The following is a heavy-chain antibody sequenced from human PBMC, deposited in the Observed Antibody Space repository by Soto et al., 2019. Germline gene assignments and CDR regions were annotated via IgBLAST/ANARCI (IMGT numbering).Heavy chain of an antibody. V-gene: IGHV1-46*02. Sequence: ASVKVSCKASGYTFNRYQMHWVRQAPGQELEWMGIINPSDGSTSYAQKLQGRVTMTRDTSTSTVYMELNSLRSEDTAVYYCARHLGMDVWGQGTTVTVSS. CDR1: GYTFNRYQ. CDR2: INPSDGST. CDR3: ARHLGMDV. J-gene: IGHJ6*02.